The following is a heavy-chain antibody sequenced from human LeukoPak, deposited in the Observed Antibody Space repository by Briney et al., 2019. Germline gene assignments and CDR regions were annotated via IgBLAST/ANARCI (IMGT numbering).Heavy chain of an antibody. Sequence: GESLKISCKGSGYSFTNYWIGWVRQMPGKGLEWMGIIYPGDSDTTYSPSFQGQVTISADKSINTAYLRWTSLKASDTAMYYCARLQKMGMNDAFDIWGQGTMVTVSS. V-gene: IGHV5-51*01. CDR2: IYPGDSDT. CDR3: ARLQKMGMNDAFDI. D-gene: IGHD5-24*01. CDR1: GYSFTNYW. J-gene: IGHJ3*02.